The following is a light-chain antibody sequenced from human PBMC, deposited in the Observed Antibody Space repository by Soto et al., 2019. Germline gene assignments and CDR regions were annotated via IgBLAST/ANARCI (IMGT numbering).Light chain of an antibody. V-gene: IGLV1-44*01. CDR2: SNI. J-gene: IGLJ2*01. CDR3: SSWDDSLNGPV. Sequence: QSVLTQPPSASGTPGQTVTLSCSGSSSNIGGNTMNWYQQLPGTAPRLLIYSNILRPSGVPERFSGSKSGTSASLAISGLQSEDEADSYCSSWDDSLNGPVFGGGTKVTVL. CDR1: SSNIGGNT.